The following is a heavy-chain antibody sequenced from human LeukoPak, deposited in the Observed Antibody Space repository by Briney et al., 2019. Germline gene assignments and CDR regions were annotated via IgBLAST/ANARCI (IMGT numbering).Heavy chain of an antibody. Sequence: GGSLRLSCAASGFTFSSYWMSWVRQAPGKGLEWVANIKQDGSEKYYVDSVKGRFTISRDNAKNSLYLQMNSLRAEDTAVYYCAKAEANYGGKNPLSGDWGQGTLVTVSS. V-gene: IGHV3-7*01. D-gene: IGHD4-23*01. CDR2: IKQDGSEK. CDR3: AKAEANYGGKNPLSGD. CDR1: GFTFSSYW. J-gene: IGHJ4*02.